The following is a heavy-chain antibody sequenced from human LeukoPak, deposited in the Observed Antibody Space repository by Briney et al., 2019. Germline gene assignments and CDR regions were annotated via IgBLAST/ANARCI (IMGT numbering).Heavy chain of an antibody. J-gene: IGHJ4*02. CDR1: GYTFTSYA. CDR3: ARESWGGYSSGWYGY. Sequence: ASVKVSCKASGYTFTSYAMHWVRQAPGQRLEWMGWINANNGNTKYSQKFQGRVTITRDTSASTAYMELSSLRSEATAVYYWARESWGGYSSGWYGYWGQGTVVTVSS. CDR2: INANNGNT. D-gene: IGHD6-19*01. V-gene: IGHV1-3*01.